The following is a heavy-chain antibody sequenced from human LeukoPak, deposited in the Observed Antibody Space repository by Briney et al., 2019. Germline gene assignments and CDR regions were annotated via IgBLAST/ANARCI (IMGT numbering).Heavy chain of an antibody. D-gene: IGHD5-18*01. Sequence: PGGSLRLPCAASEFPFNGYWMSWVRQAPGKGLECVANINQDGSEKYYVDSVRGRFTISRDNAKNSLYLQMNSLRAEDTAVYYCARLGRWTQLWSYGIWGRGTLVTVSS. J-gene: IGHJ4*02. CDR1: EFPFNGYW. CDR2: INQDGSEK. CDR3: ARLGRWTQLWSYGI. V-gene: IGHV3-7*01.